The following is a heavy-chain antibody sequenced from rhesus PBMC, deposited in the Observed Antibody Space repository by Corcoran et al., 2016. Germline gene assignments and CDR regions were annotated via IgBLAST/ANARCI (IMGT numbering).Heavy chain of an antibody. J-gene: IGHJ3*01. D-gene: IGHD1-44*01. V-gene: IGHV4-165*02. CDR3: ATSLGTLVFDF. CDR2: IGGLCGRT. Sequence: QVQLQESGPGLAKPSENLSLTCAVSGGSISDYCWKWIRQSPGKGLEWIGYIGGLCGRTLYRPSLKRLCTIATDTTKNPLSLDLNSVAAADTAVYYCATSLGTLVFDFWGQGLRVIVSS. CDR1: GGSISDYC.